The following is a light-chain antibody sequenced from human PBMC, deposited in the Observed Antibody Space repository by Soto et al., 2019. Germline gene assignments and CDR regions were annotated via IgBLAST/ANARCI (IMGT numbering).Light chain of an antibody. V-gene: IGLV2-8*01. CDR3: SSYGGFNNVL. J-gene: IGLJ2*01. CDR1: GTDVGQYNY. CDR2: HVS. Sequence: QSALTQPPSASGSPGQSVTISCTGAGTDVGQYNYVSWYQQHPGKAPKRLIHHVSRRPSGVPARFSGSKSGNTASLTVSGLQTEDEDDYYCSSYGGFNNVLFGGGTKLTVL.